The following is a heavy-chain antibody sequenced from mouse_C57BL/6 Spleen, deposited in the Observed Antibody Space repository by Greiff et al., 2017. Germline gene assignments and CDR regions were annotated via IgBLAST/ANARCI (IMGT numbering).Heavy chain of an antibody. J-gene: IGHJ2*01. D-gene: IGHD2-5*01. CDR1: GFTFSSYT. CDR2: ISGGGGNT. Sequence: EVMLVESGGGLVKPGGSLKLSCAASGFTFSSYTMSWVRQTPEKRLEWVATISGGGGNTYYPDSVKGRFTISRDNAKNTMYLQMSSLRSEDTALYYGASESNYVVVRNWGQGTTLTVSS. CDR3: ASESNYVVVRN. V-gene: IGHV5-9*01.